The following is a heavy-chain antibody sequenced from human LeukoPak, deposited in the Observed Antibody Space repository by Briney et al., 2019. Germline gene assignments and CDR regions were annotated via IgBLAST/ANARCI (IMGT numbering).Heavy chain of an antibody. CDR1: GITLSSYA. V-gene: IGHV3-23*01. J-gene: IGHJ4*02. CDR3: AKDQAAAGTSFFDY. CDR2: ISGSGGST. D-gene: IGHD6-13*01. Sequence: GGSLRLSCAASGITLSSYAMSWVRQAPGKGLEWVSAISGSGGSTYYADSVKGRFTISRDNSKNTLYLQMNSLRAEDTAVYYCAKDQAAAGTSFFDYWGQATLVTVSS.